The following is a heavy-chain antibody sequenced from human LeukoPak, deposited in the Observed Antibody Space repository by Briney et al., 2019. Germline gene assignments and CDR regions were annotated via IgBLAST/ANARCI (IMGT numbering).Heavy chain of an antibody. J-gene: IGHJ4*02. CDR2: IYYSGST. D-gene: IGHD4-17*01. CDR3: ASRYFKFVDLYYGDYRSDY. Sequence: SETLSLTCTVSGGSVSSGSYYWSWIRQPPGKGLEWIGYIYYSGSTNYNPSLKSRVTISVDTSKNQFSLKLSSVTAADTAVYYCASRYFKFVDLYYGDYRSDYWGQGTLVTVSS. V-gene: IGHV4-61*01. CDR1: GGSVSSGSYY.